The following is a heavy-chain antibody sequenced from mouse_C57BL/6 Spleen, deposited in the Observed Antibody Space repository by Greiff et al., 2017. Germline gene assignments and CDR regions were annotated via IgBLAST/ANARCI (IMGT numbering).Heavy chain of an antibody. Sequence: VQLQQPGAELVRPGTSVKLSCKASGYTFTSYWMHWVKQRPGQGLEWIGVIDPSDSYTHYNQKFKGKATLTVDTSSSTAYMQLSSLTSEDSAVYYCATTVVVDYWGQGTTLTVSS. V-gene: IGHV1-59*01. CDR2: IDPSDSYT. D-gene: IGHD1-1*01. J-gene: IGHJ2*01. CDR3: ATTVVVDY. CDR1: GYTFTSYW.